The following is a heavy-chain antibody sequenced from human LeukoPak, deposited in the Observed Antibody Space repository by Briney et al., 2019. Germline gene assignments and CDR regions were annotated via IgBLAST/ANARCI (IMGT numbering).Heavy chain of an antibody. D-gene: IGHD3-16*01. V-gene: IGHV4-59*08. Sequence: SETLSLTCTVSGGSISGTYYWSWIRQPPGKGLEWIGYIYYTGTTDSNPSLKSRVTISLDTSKNQFSLNLSAVTAADTAVYYCARRWVYDKRAFDAWGQGTMVTVSS. CDR2: IYYTGTT. J-gene: IGHJ3*01. CDR1: GGSISGTYY. CDR3: ARRWVYDKRAFDA.